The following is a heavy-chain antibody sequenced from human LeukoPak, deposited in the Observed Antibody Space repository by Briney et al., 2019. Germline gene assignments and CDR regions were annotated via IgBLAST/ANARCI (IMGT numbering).Heavy chain of an antibody. CDR1: GFTFSSYG. CDR3: AKDPLRMFGGAIDY. J-gene: IGHJ4*02. CDR2: IQYDGTIK. Sequence: GGSLRLSCAASGFTFSSYGMHWVRQAPGKGLEWVTFIQYDGTIKYYADSVKGRFTISRDNSKNTLYLQMNSLRAEDTAVYYCAKDPLRMFGGAIDYWGQGTLVTVSS. V-gene: IGHV3-30*02. D-gene: IGHD3-10*02.